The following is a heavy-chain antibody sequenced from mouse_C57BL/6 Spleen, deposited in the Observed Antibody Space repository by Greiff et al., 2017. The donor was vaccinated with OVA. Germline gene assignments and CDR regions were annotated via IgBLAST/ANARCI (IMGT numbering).Heavy chain of an antibody. CDR3: AGTNWPYYFDY. CDR2: ISSGSSTI. CDR1: GFTFSDYG. D-gene: IGHD4-1*01. J-gene: IGHJ2*01. V-gene: IGHV5-17*01. Sequence: EVKLVESGGGLVKPGGSLKLSCAASGFTFSDYGMHWVRQAPEKGLEWVAYISSGSSTIYYADTVKGRFTISRDNAKNTLFLQMTSLRSEDTAMYYCAGTNWPYYFDYWGKGTTLTVSS.